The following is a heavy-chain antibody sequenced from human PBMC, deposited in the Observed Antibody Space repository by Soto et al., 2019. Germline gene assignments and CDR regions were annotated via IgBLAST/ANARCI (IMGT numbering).Heavy chain of an antibody. CDR2: MYYSGST. Sequence: PSETLSLTCTVSGGSISSGGYYWSWIRQNPGKGLEWIGYMYYSGSTYYNPSLKSRLTISVDTSKNQFTLKLISVTAADTAVYYCAVVDSTGNWFDPWGEGALVTVSS. CDR1: GGSISSGGYY. CDR3: AVVDSTGNWFDP. J-gene: IGHJ5*02. D-gene: IGHD6-25*01. V-gene: IGHV4-39*01.